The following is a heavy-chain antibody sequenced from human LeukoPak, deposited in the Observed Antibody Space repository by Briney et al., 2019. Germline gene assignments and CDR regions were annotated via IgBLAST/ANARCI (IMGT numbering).Heavy chain of an antibody. CDR2: ISSSSSYI. V-gene: IGHV3-21*01. CDR3: ARSLYGGSYYLYYYYYMDV. CDR1: GFTFDDYG. Sequence: GGSLRLSCAASGFTFDDYGMSWVRQAPGKGLEWVSSISSSSSYIYYADSVKGRFTISRDNAKNSLYLQMNSLRAEDTAVYYCARSLYGGSYYLYYYYYMDVWGKGTTVTVSS. D-gene: IGHD1-26*01. J-gene: IGHJ6*03.